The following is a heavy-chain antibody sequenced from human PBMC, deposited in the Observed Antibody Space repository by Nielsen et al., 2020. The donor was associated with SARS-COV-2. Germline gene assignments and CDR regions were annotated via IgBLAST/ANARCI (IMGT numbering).Heavy chain of an antibody. J-gene: IGHJ4*02. Sequence: GGSLRLSCKASGYSFTNYWIGWVRQMPGKGLECVGIIYPAGSDTKYSPSFQGQVTISADKSINTAYLQWNSLKASDTAMYYCARHRYFDSWGQGTLVTVSS. CDR1: GYSFTNYW. CDR3: ARHRYFDS. CDR2: IYPAGSDT. V-gene: IGHV5-51*01.